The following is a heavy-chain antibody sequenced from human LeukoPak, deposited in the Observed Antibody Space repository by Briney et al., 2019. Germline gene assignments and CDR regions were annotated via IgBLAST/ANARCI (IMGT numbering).Heavy chain of an antibody. Sequence: GGSLRLSCAASGFTFSSYGMHWVRQAPGKGLEWVAVISYDGSNKYYADSVKGRFSISRDNSKNTLFLQMNSLRPEDTAVYHCARDPQRSYSGYEIDYWGQGTLVTVSS. V-gene: IGHV3-30*03. J-gene: IGHJ4*02. CDR1: GFTFSSYG. CDR3: ARDPQRSYSGYEIDY. D-gene: IGHD5-12*01. CDR2: ISYDGSNK.